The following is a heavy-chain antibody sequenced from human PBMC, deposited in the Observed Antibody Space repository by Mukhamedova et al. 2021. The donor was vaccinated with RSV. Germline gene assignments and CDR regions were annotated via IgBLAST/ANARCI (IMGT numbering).Heavy chain of an antibody. Sequence: EGLEWIGRIYTSGSTNYNPSLKSRVTMSVDTSKNQFSLKLSSVTAADTAVYYCARDAIVVPAASGWFDPWGQGTLVTVPP. CDR2: IYTSGST. CDR3: ARDAIVVPAASGWFDP. J-gene: IGHJ5*02. V-gene: IGHV4-4*07. D-gene: IGHD2-2*01.